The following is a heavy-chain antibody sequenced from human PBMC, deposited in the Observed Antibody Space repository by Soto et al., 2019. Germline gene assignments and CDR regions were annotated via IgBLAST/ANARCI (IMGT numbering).Heavy chain of an antibody. CDR3: ARDRCYDGSCYSASDH. J-gene: IGHJ4*02. CDR1: NFDFSTYS. Sequence: EVRLVESGGGLVQPGGSLRLSCEASNFDFSTYSMDWVRQAPGKGLEWIAYISGTGFTIHYADSVRGRFTIRRDNNRNSLFLDMNRLRDDDTAVYYCARDRCYDGSCYSASDHWGQGTLVTVSS. V-gene: IGHV3-48*02. D-gene: IGHD2-15*01. CDR2: ISGTGFTI.